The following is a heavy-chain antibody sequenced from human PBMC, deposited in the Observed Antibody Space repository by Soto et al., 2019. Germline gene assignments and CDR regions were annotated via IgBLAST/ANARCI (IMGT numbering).Heavy chain of an antibody. J-gene: IGHJ6*02. D-gene: IGHD4-4*01. CDR3: VRQAKLTTVTANVGYYYGLDV. CDR2: MSGSGSGT. CDR1: GFTFDDFA. V-gene: IGHV3-23*04. Sequence: EAQLVESGGGLVQPGRSLRLSCAASGFTFDDFAMHWVRQAPGRGLEWVSVMSGSGSGTYYADSVKGRFTISRDNSKNTLYLQMNSLRAEDTAVYYCVRQAKLTTVTANVGYYYGLDVWGQGTTVTVSS.